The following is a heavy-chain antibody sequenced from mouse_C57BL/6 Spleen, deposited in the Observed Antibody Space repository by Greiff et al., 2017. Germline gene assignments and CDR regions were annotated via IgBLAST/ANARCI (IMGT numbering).Heavy chain of an antibody. J-gene: IGHJ2*01. CDR2: IDPSDSYT. CDR1: GYTFTSYW. Sequence: QVQLKQPGAELVKPGASVKLSCKASGYTFTSYWMQWVKQRPGQGLEWIGEIDPSDSYTNYNQKFKGKATLTVGTSSSTAYMQLSSLTSEDSAVSYCARRTAQADYWGQGTTLTVSS. V-gene: IGHV1-50*01. CDR3: ARRTAQADY. D-gene: IGHD3-2*02.